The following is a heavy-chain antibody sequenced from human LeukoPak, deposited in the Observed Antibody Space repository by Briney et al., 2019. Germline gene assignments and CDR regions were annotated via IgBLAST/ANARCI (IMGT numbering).Heavy chain of an antibody. Sequence: PGGSLRLSCAASGFTFSSYWMSWVRQAPGKGLEGVANIKQDGSEKYYVDSVKGRFTTSRDNAKNSLYLQMSSLRAEDTALYYCARGPSGGNAFAYWGQGTLVTVSA. CDR1: GFTFSSYW. CDR2: IKQDGSEK. J-gene: IGHJ4*02. V-gene: IGHV3-7*04. CDR3: ARGPSGGNAFAY. D-gene: IGHD4-23*01.